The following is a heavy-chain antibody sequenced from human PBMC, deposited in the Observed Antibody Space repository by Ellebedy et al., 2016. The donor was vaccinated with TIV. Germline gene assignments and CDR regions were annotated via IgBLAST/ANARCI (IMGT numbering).Heavy chain of an antibody. Sequence: MPSETLSLTCAVSGGSISSGGYSWSWLRQPPGKGLEWIGYIYHSGSTYYNPSLKSRVTISVDRSKNQFALKLSSVTAADTAVYYCARVGRMGIDYWGQGTLVTVSS. CDR3: ARVGRMGIDY. V-gene: IGHV4-30-2*01. D-gene: IGHD2-15*01. CDR2: IYHSGST. CDR1: GGSISSGGYS. J-gene: IGHJ4*02.